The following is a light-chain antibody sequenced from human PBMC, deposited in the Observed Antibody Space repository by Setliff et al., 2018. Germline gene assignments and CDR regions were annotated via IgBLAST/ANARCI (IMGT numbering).Light chain of an antibody. CDR1: SSDVGDYKY. J-gene: IGLJ1*01. Sequence: QSALTQPASVSGSPGQSITISCTGTSSDVGDYKYVSWYQQLPGKAPKLIIFEVSNRPPGIPNRFSGSKSGNTASLSISGLQAEDEADYYCSSYTSLSTRVFGTGTKVT. CDR3: SSYTSLSTRV. CDR2: EVS. V-gene: IGLV2-14*01.